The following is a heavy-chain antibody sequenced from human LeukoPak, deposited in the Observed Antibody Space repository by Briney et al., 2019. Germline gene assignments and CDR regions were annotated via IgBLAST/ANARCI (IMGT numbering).Heavy chain of an antibody. Sequence: SETLSLTCTVSGGSISSSGYYWGWTRQPPGKGLEWIGSIYSSGNPYYNPSLKSRLTISVDTSKNQFSLRLNSVTAADTAVYYCARDLLWFGEPTGYFDYWGQGTLVTVSS. D-gene: IGHD3-10*01. V-gene: IGHV4-39*07. CDR3: ARDLLWFGEPTGYFDY. CDR1: GGSISSSGYY. J-gene: IGHJ4*02. CDR2: IYSSGNP.